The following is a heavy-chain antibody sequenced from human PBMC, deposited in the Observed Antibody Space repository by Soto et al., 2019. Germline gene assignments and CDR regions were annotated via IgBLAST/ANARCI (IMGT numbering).Heavy chain of an antibody. Sequence: QVQLQESGPGLVKPSETLSLTCTVSGGSISSYYWTWIRQPPGKRLEWIGYVYYSGSTNYNPSLKSRVTISVDMSKNPSSLKLSSVTAADTAVYYCARDTVTTSDDAFDIWGQGTMVTVSS. J-gene: IGHJ3*02. D-gene: IGHD4-17*01. V-gene: IGHV4-59*01. CDR2: VYYSGST. CDR1: GGSISSYY. CDR3: ARDTVTTSDDAFDI.